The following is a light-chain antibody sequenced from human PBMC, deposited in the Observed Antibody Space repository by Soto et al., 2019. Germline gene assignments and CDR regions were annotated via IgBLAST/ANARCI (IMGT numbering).Light chain of an antibody. V-gene: IGLV2-11*01. CDR1: SSDVGAYNC. J-gene: IGLJ2*01. CDR2: DVT. CDR3: CSYAGSNTHVV. Sequence: QSVLTQPRSVSGSPGQSVTISCNGTSSDVGAYNCVSWYQQHPGKAPRLMIYDVTKRPSGVPDRFSGSKSGSTASLTISGLQAEDEADYYCCSYAGSNTHVVFGGGTKLTVL.